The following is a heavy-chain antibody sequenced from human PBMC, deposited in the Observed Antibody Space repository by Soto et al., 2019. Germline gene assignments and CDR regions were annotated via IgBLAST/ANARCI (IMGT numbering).Heavy chain of an antibody. CDR2: ISYDGSNK. CDR3: AKGPAIVLVPAAMNYYYGMDV. V-gene: IGHV3-30*18. Sequence: VRQAPGKGLGWVAVISYDGSNKYYADSVKGRFTISRDNSKNTLYLQMNSLRAEDTAVYYCAKGPAIVLVPAAMNYYYGMDVWGQGTTVTVSS. D-gene: IGHD2-2*01. J-gene: IGHJ6*02.